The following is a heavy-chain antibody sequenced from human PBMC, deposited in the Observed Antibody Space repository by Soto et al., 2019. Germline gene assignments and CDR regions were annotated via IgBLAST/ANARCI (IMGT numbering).Heavy chain of an antibody. CDR3: AKEDIAATILPWYFDY. Sequence: XXSMRLTRTVFGFTFSSYAMRWVRQAQGKGLEWVSAISGSGGSTYYADSVKGRFTISRDNPKNTLYLQMNSLRAEDTAVYYCAKEDIAATILPWYFDYWGQGTLVTVSS. J-gene: IGHJ4*02. V-gene: IGHV3-23*01. D-gene: IGHD5-12*01. CDR1: GFTFSSYA. CDR2: ISGSGGST.